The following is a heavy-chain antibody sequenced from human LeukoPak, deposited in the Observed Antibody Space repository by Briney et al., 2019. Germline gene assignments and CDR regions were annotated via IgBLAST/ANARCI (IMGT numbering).Heavy chain of an antibody. CDR1: GGSFSGYY. J-gene: IGHJ4*02. Sequence: PSETLSLTCAVYGGSFSGYYWSWIRQPPGKGLEWIGEINHSGSTNYNPSLKSRVTISVDTSKNQFSLKLSSVTAADTAVYYCPIEPIVGATMVPVGYWGQGTLVTVSS. D-gene: IGHD1-26*01. V-gene: IGHV4-34*01. CDR3: PIEPIVGATMVPVGY. CDR2: INHSGST.